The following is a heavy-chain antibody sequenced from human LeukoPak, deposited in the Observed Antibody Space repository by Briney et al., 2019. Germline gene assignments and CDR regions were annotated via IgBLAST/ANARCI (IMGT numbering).Heavy chain of an antibody. CDR1: GGSISSGSYY. V-gene: IGHV4-61*02. J-gene: IGHJ4*02. CDR2: IYTSGST. CDR3: ARDHDY. Sequence: PSETLSLTCTVCGGSISSGSYYWRWIRQPAGKGLEWIGRIYTSGSTNYNPSLKSRVTISVDTSKNQFALKLSSVTAADTAMYYCARDHDYWGQGTLVTVSS.